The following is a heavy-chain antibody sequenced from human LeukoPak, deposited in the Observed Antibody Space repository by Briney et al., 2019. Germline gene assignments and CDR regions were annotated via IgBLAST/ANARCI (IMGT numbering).Heavy chain of an antibody. D-gene: IGHD4-17*01. Sequence: SETLSLTCTVSGGYIGSYYWSWIRQPAGKGLEWSGRIHTSENTDYNPSLKSRVTMSVDMSTSQISLRLTSVTAADTAVYYCAREGDYGDYSKSFYYMDVWGKGTTVTVSS. J-gene: IGHJ6*03. CDR3: AREGDYGDYSKSFYYMDV. V-gene: IGHV4-4*07. CDR1: GGYIGSYY. CDR2: IHTSENT.